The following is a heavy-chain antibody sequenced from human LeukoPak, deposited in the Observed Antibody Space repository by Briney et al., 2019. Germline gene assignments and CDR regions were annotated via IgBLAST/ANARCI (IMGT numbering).Heavy chain of an antibody. V-gene: IGHV4-34*01. CDR2: INHSGST. D-gene: IGHD3-22*01. CDR3: ARELDSSGYSSWFDP. J-gene: IGHJ5*02. Sequence: PSETLSLTCAVYGGSFSGYYWSWIRQPPGKGLEWIGEINHSGSTNYNPSLKSRVTISVDTSKNQFSLKLSSVTAADTAVYYCARELDSSGYSSWFDPWGQGTLVTVSS. CDR1: GGSFSGYY.